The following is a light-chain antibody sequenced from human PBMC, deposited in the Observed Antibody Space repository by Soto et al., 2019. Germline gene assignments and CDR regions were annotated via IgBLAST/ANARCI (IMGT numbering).Light chain of an antibody. CDR1: STDVGGYNY. J-gene: IGLJ1*01. V-gene: IGLV2-11*01. CDR2: DVS. CDR3: CSYAGRDTLYV. Sequence: QSALTQPRSVSGSPGQSVTISCTGTSTDVGGYNYVSWYQQHPGKVPKLMIYDVSKRPSGVPDRFSGSKSGNTAYLTISGLQAEDLAEYYCCSYAGRDTLYVFGSGTKVTVL.